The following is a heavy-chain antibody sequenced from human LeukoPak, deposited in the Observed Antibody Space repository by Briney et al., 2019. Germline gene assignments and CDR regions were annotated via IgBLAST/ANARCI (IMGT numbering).Heavy chain of an antibody. CDR2: ISWDGGST. CDR3: AKDIGYSSSWYGMDV. CDR1: GFTFDDYT. D-gene: IGHD6-13*01. J-gene: IGHJ6*02. Sequence: GGSLRLSCAASGFTFDDYTMHWVRQAPGKGLEWVSLISWDGGSTYYADSVKGRFTISRDNSKNSLYLQMNSLRTEDTALYYCAKDIGYSSSWYGMDVWGQGTTVTVSS. V-gene: IGHV3-43*01.